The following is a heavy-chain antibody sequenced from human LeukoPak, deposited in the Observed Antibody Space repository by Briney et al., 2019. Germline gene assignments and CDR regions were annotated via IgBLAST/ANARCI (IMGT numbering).Heavy chain of an antibody. CDR2: IKQDGSEK. CDR3: ARDRMGRIFDY. Sequence: GGSLRLSCAASGFTFSSYWMSWVRQAPGKGLEWVASIKQDGSEKYYVDSVKGRFTISRDNAKNSLYLQMNSLRAEDTAVYYCARDRMGRIFDYWGQGTLVTVSS. D-gene: IGHD1-26*01. V-gene: IGHV3-7*01. J-gene: IGHJ4*02. CDR1: GFTFSSYW.